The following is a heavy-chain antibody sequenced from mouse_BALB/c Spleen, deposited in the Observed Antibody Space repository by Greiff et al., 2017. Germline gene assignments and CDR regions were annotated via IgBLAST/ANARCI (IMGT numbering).Heavy chain of an antibody. D-gene: IGHD4-1*01. CDR1: GFSLTSYD. CDR3: VRGPWGFAY. CDR2: IWTGGGT. V-gene: IGHV2-9-2*01. Sequence: QVQLKQSGPGLVAPSQSLSITCTVSGFSLTSYDISWIRQPPGKGLEWHGVIWTGGGTNYNSAFMSRLSISKDNSKSQVFLKMNSLQTDDTAIYYCVRGPWGFAYWGQGTLVTVSA. J-gene: IGHJ3*01.